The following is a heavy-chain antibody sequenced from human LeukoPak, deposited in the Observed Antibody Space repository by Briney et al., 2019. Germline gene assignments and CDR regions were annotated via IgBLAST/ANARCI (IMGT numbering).Heavy chain of an antibody. CDR1: GGTFSSYA. V-gene: IGHV1-69*05. D-gene: IGHD3-3*01. CDR2: IIPIFGTA. J-gene: IGHJ6*03. CDR3: ARAYYDFWSGYYRSDYYYMDV. Sequence: SVKVSCKASGGTFSSYAISWVRQAPGQGLEWMGGIIPIFGTANYAQKFQGRVTITTDESTSTAYMELSSLRSGDTAVYYCARAYYDFWSGYYRSDYYYMDVWGKGTTVTVSS.